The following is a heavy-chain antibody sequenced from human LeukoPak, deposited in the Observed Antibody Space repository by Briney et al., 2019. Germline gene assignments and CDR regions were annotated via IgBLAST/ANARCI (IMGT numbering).Heavy chain of an antibody. D-gene: IGHD3-10*01. CDR1: GGSISSTSYY. V-gene: IGHV4-39*01. Sequence: SETLSLTCTVSGGSISSTSYYWGWIRQPPGKGLEWLGSIYYSGSTYYSPSLKSRVAISVDTSKNEFSLKLSSVTAADTAVYYCATWRRQYYYGSGSYDYWGQGTLVTVSS. J-gene: IGHJ4*02. CDR3: ATWRRQYYYGSGSYDY. CDR2: IYYSGST.